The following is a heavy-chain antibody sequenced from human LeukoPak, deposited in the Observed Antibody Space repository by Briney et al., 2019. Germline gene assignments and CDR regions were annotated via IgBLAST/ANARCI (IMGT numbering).Heavy chain of an antibody. D-gene: IGHD2-15*01. Sequence: PSETLSLTCAVSGYSISSSSYYWGWIRQPPGKGLEWIGSIYYSGSTYYNPSLKSRVTISVDTSKNQFSLKLSSVTAADTALYYCARYCSGGSCYLDYWGQGTLVTVSS. CDR2: IYYSGST. CDR1: GYSISSSSYY. V-gene: IGHV4-39*01. CDR3: ARYCSGGSCYLDY. J-gene: IGHJ4*02.